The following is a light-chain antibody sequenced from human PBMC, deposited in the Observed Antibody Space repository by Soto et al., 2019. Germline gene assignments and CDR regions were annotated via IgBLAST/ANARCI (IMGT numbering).Light chain of an antibody. V-gene: IGKV3-20*01. J-gene: IGKJ1*01. CDR1: QSVSSSY. CDR3: QQYGSSPGT. CDR2: GAS. Sequence: EIVLTQSPRTLSLSPGERATLSCRASQSVSSSYLAWYQQKPGQAPRLLIYGASSRATGIPDRFSGSGSGTDFTLTISRLEPEDFAVYYCQQYGSSPGTFGQGTKVEI.